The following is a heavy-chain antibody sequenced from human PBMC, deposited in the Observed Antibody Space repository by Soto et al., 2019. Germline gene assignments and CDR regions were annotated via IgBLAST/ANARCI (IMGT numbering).Heavy chain of an antibody. Sequence: QPGGSLRLSCAASGFTVSSNYMSWVRQAPGKGLEWVSVIYSGGSTYYADSVKGRFTISRDNSKNTLYLQMKSLRAEDTAVYYCARDFHVDKHYYGMDVWGQGTTVAVSS. V-gene: IGHV3-53*01. CDR2: IYSGGST. CDR1: GFTVSSNY. D-gene: IGHD5-12*01. J-gene: IGHJ6*02. CDR3: ARDFHVDKHYYGMDV.